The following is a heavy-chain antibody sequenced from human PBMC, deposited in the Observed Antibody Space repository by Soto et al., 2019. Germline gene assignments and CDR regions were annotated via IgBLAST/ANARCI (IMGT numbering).Heavy chain of an antibody. CDR2: ISGSGGST. Sequence: GGSLRLSCAASGFTFSSYAMSWVRQAPGKGLEWVSAISGSGGSTYCADSVKGRVTISRDNSKNTLYLQMNSLRAEDTAVYYCAKHNGGNSQFFYYRGQRSLVTVSS. D-gene: IGHD2-21*02. CDR3: AKHNGGNSQFFYY. V-gene: IGHV3-23*01. CDR1: GFTFSSYA. J-gene: IGHJ4*02.